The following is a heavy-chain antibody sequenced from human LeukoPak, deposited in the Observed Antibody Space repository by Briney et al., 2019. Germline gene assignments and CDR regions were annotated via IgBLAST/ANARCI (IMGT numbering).Heavy chain of an antibody. D-gene: IGHD6-13*01. V-gene: IGHV4-59*01. CDR2: IYYSGST. Sequence: PSETLSLTCTVSGGSISSYYWSWIRQPPGKGLEWIGYIYYSGSTNCNPSLKSRVTISVDTSKNQFSLKLSSVTAADTAVYYCARVLDIGSSWPYYYYYMDVWGKGTTVTVSS. J-gene: IGHJ6*03. CDR1: GGSISSYY. CDR3: ARVLDIGSSWPYYYYYMDV.